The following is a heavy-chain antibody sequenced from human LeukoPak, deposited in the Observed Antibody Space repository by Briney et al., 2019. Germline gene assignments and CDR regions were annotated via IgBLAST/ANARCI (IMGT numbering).Heavy chain of an antibody. D-gene: IGHD6-19*01. CDR1: GITLSNYG. J-gene: IGHJ4*02. CDR3: AKRARYNSARATDFDS. V-gene: IGHV3-23*01. CDR2: ISGSAGGT. Sequence: GGSLRLSCAVSGITLSNYGMSWVRQAPGKGLEWVAGISGSAGGTNYADSVKGRFTISRDNSNNLVYLQMNNLRAEDTAEYYCAKRARYNSARATDFDSWGQGTQVTVSS.